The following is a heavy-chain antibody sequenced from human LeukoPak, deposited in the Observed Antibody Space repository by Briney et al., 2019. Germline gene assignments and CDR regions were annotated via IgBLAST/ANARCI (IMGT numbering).Heavy chain of an antibody. CDR2: IYYSGST. V-gene: IGHV4-59*01. Sequence: PSETLSLTCSVSGGSISSYYWTWIRQPPGKGLEWIGYIYYSGSTNYNPSLKSRVTISVDTSKTQFSLKLSSVTAADTAVYYCAGSPTRYSNSSGYYYYTMDVWGPGTTVTVSS. CDR3: AGSPTRYSNSSGYYYYTMDV. D-gene: IGHD6-6*01. J-gene: IGHJ6*02. CDR1: GGSISSYY.